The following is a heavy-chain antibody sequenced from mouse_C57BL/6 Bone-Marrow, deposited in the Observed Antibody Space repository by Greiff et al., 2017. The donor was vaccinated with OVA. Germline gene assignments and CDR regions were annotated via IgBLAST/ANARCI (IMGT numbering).Heavy chain of an antibody. CDR3: ARHRGDVGMDY. Sequence: EVQLQESGGDLVKPGGSLKLSCAASGFTFSSYGMSWVRQTPDKRLEWVATISSGGSYTYYPASVKGRFTISRDNAKNTLYLQMSSLKSEDTAMYYCARHRGDVGMDYWGQGTSVTVSS. CDR2: ISSGGSYT. D-gene: IGHD3-3*01. CDR1: GFTFSSYG. V-gene: IGHV5-6*01. J-gene: IGHJ4*01.